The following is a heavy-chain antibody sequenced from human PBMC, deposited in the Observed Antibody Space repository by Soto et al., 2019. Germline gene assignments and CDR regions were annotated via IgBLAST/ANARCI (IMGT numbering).Heavy chain of an antibody. CDR1: GFTFSSYS. Sequence: EVQLVESGGGLVKPGGSLRLSCAASGFTFSSYSMNWVRQAPGKGLEWVSSISSSSSYIYYADSVKGRFTISRDNAKNSLYLQMNSLRAEDTAVYYCARSVRCSSTSCYVPNWFDPWGQGTLVTVSS. D-gene: IGHD2-2*01. CDR2: ISSSSSYI. CDR3: ARSVRCSSTSCYVPNWFDP. V-gene: IGHV3-21*01. J-gene: IGHJ5*02.